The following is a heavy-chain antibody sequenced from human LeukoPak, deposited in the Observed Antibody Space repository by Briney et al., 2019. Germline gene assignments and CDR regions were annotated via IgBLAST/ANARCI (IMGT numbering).Heavy chain of an antibody. J-gene: IGHJ4*02. Sequence: SQTLSLTCAVSGGSISSGGYSWSWVRQPPGKGLEWIGYTYHSGSTYYNPSLKSRVTISVDRSKNQFSLKLSSVTAADTAVCYCARLLSGAYCGGDCYFDYWGQGTLVTVSS. D-gene: IGHD2-21*02. CDR3: ARLLSGAYCGGDCYFDY. V-gene: IGHV4-30-2*01. CDR2: TYHSGST. CDR1: GGSISSGGYS.